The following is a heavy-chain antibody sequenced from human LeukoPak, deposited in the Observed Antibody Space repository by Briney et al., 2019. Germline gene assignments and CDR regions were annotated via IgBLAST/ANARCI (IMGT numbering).Heavy chain of an antibody. J-gene: IGHJ4*02. D-gene: IGHD3-22*01. Sequence: SETLSLTCTVSGGSISSGGYYWSWIRRHPGKGLEWIGYIYYSGSTYYNPSLKSRVTISVDTSKNQFSLKLSSVTAADTAVYYCAREGNYDSSGYYSSFDYWGQGTLVTVSS. CDR2: IYYSGST. CDR1: GGSISSGGYY. V-gene: IGHV4-31*03. CDR3: AREGNYDSSGYYSSFDY.